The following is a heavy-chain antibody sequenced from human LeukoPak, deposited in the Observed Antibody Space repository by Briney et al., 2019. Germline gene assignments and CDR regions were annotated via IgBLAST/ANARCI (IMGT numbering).Heavy chain of an antibody. CDR2: ISGSGGST. Sequence: GGSLRLSCAASGLTFSRYAMSWVRQAPGKGLECVSVISGSGGSTHYADSVKGRFTISRDNSKNTLYLQMNTLRAEDTAVYYCAKGHSDCGTGFDYWGQGTLVTVSS. D-gene: IGHD2-21*02. J-gene: IGHJ4*02. CDR3: AKGHSDCGTGFDY. V-gene: IGHV3-23*01. CDR1: GLTFSRYA.